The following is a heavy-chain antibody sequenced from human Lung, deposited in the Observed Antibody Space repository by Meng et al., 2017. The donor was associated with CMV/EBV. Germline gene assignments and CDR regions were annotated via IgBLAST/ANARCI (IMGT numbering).Heavy chain of an antibody. CDR3: ARLEMATTALDY. J-gene: IGHJ4*02. Sequence: GGSLRLXCAVSGFTFSSYEMNWVRQAPGKGLEWVSYISTGGSTRYYADSVKGRFTVMRDNAKNSLFLQMNSLSAEDTAVYYCARLEMATTALDYWGQGALVTASS. CDR1: GFTFSSYE. D-gene: IGHD5-24*01. V-gene: IGHV3-48*03. CDR2: ISTGGSTR.